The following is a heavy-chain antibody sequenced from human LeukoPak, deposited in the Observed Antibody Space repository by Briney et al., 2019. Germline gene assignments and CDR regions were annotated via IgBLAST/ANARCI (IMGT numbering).Heavy chain of an antibody. CDR1: GGSISSSNYY. CDR2: IYYSGST. D-gene: IGHD3-22*01. Sequence: SETLSLTCTVSGGSISSSNYYWGWIRQPPGKGLEWIGSIYYSGSTYYNPSLKSRVTISVDTSKNQFSLKLSSVTAADTAVYYCARLGAYYYDSSGYYRPYYFDYWGQGTLVTVSS. V-gene: IGHV4-39*01. CDR3: ARLGAYYYDSSGYYRPYYFDY. J-gene: IGHJ4*02.